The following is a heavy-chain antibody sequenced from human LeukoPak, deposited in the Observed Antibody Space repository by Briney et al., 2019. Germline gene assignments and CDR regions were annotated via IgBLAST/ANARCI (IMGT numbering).Heavy chain of an antibody. D-gene: IGHD1-1*01. Sequence: GGSLRLSCVASGFTFSSFSMNCVRQAPGKGLEWISYISASSSTMYYADSVKGRFTISRDNAKNSLSLQINSLRDEDTAVFYCARDAGTGYFDYWGQGTLVAVSS. CDR2: ISASSSTM. CDR1: GFTFSSFS. J-gene: IGHJ4*02. CDR3: ARDAGTGYFDY. V-gene: IGHV3-48*02.